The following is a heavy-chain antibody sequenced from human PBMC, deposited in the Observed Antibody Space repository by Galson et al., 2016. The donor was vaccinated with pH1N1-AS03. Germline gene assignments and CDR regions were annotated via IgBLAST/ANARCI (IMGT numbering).Heavy chain of an antibody. CDR1: GDSVSNDIAA. Sequence: CAISGDSVSNDIAAWNWIRQSPSRGLEWLGRTFYRSEGWSGHYAPSIRSRIRISPDTSKNQISLQLNSVTPEDTAVYFCTRVNHLARGMDVWGQGTTVIVSS. J-gene: IGHJ6*02. CDR3: TRVNHLARGMDV. CDR2: TFYRSEGWSG. V-gene: IGHV6-1*01.